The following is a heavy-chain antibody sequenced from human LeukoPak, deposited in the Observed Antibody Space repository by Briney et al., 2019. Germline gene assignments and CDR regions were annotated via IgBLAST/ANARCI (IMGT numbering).Heavy chain of an antibody. Sequence: GGSLRLSCTASGFTLRGYEMNWVRQAPGKGLEWVSFISGSGSTIYYADSVKGRFTISRDNAKNSLYLQMNSLRAEDTAVYYCARSWVTGYGTVLDYWGQGTLVTVSS. CDR1: GFTLRGYE. V-gene: IGHV3-48*03. CDR3: ARSWVTGYGTVLDY. J-gene: IGHJ4*02. D-gene: IGHD2-21*02. CDR2: ISGSGSTI.